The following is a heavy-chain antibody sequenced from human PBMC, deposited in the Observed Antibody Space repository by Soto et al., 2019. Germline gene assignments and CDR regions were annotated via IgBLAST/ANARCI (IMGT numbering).Heavy chain of an antibody. V-gene: IGHV3-11*01. Sequence: QVQLVESGGGLVKPGGSLRLSCAGFGFTFSDYYMNWIRQAPGKGLEWVSYISSSGNTIYYADSVKGRFTISRDNAKNSLYLQMNSLRAEDTAVYYCARDYFSSSSRFDYWGQGTLITVSS. J-gene: IGHJ4*02. D-gene: IGHD6-6*01. CDR2: ISSSGNTI. CDR1: GFTFSDYY. CDR3: ARDYFSSSSRFDY.